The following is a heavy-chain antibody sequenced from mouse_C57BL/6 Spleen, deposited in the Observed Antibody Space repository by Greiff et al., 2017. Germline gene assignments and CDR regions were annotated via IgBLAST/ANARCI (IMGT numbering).Heavy chain of an antibody. CDR2: IYPSDSYT. V-gene: IGHV1-61*01. CDR1: GYTFTSYW. Sequence: QVQLQQPGAELVRPGSSVKLSCKASGYTFTSYWMDWVKQRPGQGLEWIGNIYPSDSYTHYNQKFKDKATLTVDKSSSSAYMQLSSLTSEDSAVYYCARSGEGSRHYWGQGTTLTVSS. J-gene: IGHJ2*01. CDR3: ARSGEGSRHY. D-gene: IGHD1-1*01.